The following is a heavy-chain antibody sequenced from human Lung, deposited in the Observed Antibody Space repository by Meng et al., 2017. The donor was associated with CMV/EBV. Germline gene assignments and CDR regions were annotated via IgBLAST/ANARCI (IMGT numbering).Heavy chain of an antibody. CDR2: IYSGGSA. V-gene: IGHV3-53*01. CDR3: ARDQRGGSGFDY. Sequence: GGSLRLXCAASGFTVNSKYMTWVRLAPGKGLQWVSLIYSGGSAYYADSVKGRFTISRDNSKNTLYLQMNSLRAEDTAIYYCARDQRGGSGFDYWGQGTLVTVSS. D-gene: IGHD6-19*01. CDR1: GFTVNSKY. J-gene: IGHJ4*02.